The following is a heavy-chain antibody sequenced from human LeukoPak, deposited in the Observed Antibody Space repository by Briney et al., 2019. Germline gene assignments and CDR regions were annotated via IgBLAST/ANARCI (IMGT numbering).Heavy chain of an antibody. CDR1: GFTFSTYS. Sequence: PGGSLRLSCAASGFTFSTYSMNWVRQAPGKGLEWVSSIGGSSSSIYYVDSVRGRFTISRDNAKKSLYLQMNTLRAEDTAVYYCARENGEAFDLWGRGTLATVSS. CDR2: IGGSSSSI. V-gene: IGHV3-21*01. D-gene: IGHD1-1*01. J-gene: IGHJ2*01. CDR3: ARENGEAFDL.